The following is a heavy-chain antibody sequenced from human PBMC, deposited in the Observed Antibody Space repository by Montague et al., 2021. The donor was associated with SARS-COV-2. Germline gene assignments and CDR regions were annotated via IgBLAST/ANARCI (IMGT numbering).Heavy chain of an antibody. CDR2: IYYNGHT. D-gene: IGHD3-9*01. CDR1: GGSISSGTYY. V-gene: IGHV4-30-4*08. Sequence: TLSLTCAVSGGSISSGTYYWSWIRQPPGKGLEWIGYIYYNGHTYYNPFLQSRVTMLLDMSKNQFSLQLDSVTAADTAVYFCARDSSGYFKYDYWGQGTLVTVSS. CDR3: ARDSSGYFKYDY. J-gene: IGHJ4*02.